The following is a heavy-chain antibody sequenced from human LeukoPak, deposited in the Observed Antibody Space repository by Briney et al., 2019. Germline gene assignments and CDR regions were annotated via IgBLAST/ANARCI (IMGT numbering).Heavy chain of an antibody. Sequence: PSETLSLTCTVSGGSISSYYWSWIRQPAGKGLEWIGRIYARGSTNYNPSLKSRVTISVDTSKNQFSLKLSSVTAADTAIYYCARGGGGWYRFLNYMDVWGKGSTVTISS. CDR1: GGSISSYY. V-gene: IGHV4-4*07. CDR3: ARGGGGWYRFLNYMDV. D-gene: IGHD6-19*01. CDR2: IYARGST. J-gene: IGHJ6*03.